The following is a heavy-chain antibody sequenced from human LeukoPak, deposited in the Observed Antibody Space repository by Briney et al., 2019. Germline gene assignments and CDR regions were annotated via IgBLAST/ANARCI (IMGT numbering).Heavy chain of an antibody. J-gene: IGHJ4*02. CDR2: ISINTDT. CDR3: AIAQSWDELFDS. V-gene: IGHV3-53*01. Sequence: GGSLTLSCAASGIAVIGNYMSWVRQPPGKGLEWVSFISINTDTFYSDSVRGRFTISRDSSKNTLFLQMNSLRDEDSAVYYCAIAQSWDELFDSWGQGTLVTVSS. D-gene: IGHD1-26*01. CDR1: GIAVIGNY.